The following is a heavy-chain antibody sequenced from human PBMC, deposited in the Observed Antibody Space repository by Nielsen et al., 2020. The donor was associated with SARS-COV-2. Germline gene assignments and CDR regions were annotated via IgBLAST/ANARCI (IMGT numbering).Heavy chain of an antibody. CDR3: AKSRENGIAAAGLDY. CDR2: ISWNSGSI. D-gene: IGHD6-13*01. CDR1: GFTFDDYA. Sequence: SLKISCAASGFTFDDYAMHWVRQAPGKGLEWVSGISWNSGSIGYADPVKGRFTISRDNAKNSPYLQMNSLRAEDTALYYCAKSRENGIAAAGLDYWGQGTLVTVSS. V-gene: IGHV3-9*01. J-gene: IGHJ4*02.